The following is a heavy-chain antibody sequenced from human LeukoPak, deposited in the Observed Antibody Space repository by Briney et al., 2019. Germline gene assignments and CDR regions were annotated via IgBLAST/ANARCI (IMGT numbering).Heavy chain of an antibody. CDR3: ARRNRVAGLEARWYFDL. V-gene: IGHV4-31*11. CDR1: GGSIGSGGNY. D-gene: IGHD6-19*01. J-gene: IGHJ2*01. Sequence: PSQTLSLTCVVSGGSIGSGGNYWSWTRQHPGKGLEWIGCIYYSGSAYYNSSLRSRVSISIDTSKNQFSLKLTSATAADTAVYYCARRNRVAGLEARWYFDLWGRGTLVTVSS. CDR2: IYYSGSA.